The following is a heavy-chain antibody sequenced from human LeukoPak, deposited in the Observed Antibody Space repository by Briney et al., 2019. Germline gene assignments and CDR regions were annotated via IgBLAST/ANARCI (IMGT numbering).Heavy chain of an antibody. D-gene: IGHD5-18*01. CDR1: GFDFSSNW. V-gene: IGHV3-74*01. CDR2: IKGDGIST. Sequence: GGSLRLSCAASGFDFSSNWMHWDRHAPGQGLVWVSRIKGDGISTNYADSVKGRFTISRDIAKNTLYLQMNSLRAEDTAVYYCAREGYIYGSSGGYFWGQGTLVTVSS. J-gene: IGHJ4*02. CDR3: AREGYIYGSSGGYF.